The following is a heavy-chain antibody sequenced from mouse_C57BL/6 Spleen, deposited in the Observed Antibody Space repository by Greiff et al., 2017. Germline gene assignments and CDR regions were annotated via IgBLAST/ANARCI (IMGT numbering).Heavy chain of an antibody. CDR3: ARSIYYYGRSCAMDY. D-gene: IGHD1-1*01. V-gene: IGHV1-9*01. CDR2: ILPGSGST. J-gene: IGHJ4*01. CDR1: GYTFTGYW. Sequence: QVQLQQSGAELMKPGASVKLSCKATGYTFTGYWIEWVKQRPGHGLEWIGEILPGSGSTNYNEKFKGKATFTADTFSTTAYMQLSSLTTEDSAIYYCARSIYYYGRSCAMDYWGHGTSVTVSS.